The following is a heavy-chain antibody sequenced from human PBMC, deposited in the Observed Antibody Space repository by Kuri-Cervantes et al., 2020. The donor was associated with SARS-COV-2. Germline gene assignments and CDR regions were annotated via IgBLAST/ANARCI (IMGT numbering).Heavy chain of an antibody. CDR1: GYTFTSYG. D-gene: IGHD3-10*01. CDR2: IIPILGIA. CDR3: ARGPSGWFGEFLFDY. V-gene: IGHV1-18*01. Sequence: ASVKVSCKASGYTFTSYGISWVRQAPGQGLEWMGGIIPILGIANYAQKLQGRVTMTTDTSTSTAYMELRSLRSDDTAVYYCARGPSGWFGEFLFDYWGQGTLVTVSS. J-gene: IGHJ4*02.